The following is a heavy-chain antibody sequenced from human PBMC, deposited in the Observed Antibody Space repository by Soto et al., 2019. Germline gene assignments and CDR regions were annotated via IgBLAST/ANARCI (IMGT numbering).Heavy chain of an antibody. V-gene: IGHV3-30*18. CDR3: AKGGYSSGPGRYYYYGMDV. J-gene: IGHJ6*02. Sequence: QVQLVESGGGVVQPGRSLRLSGAASGFTFSSYGMHWVRQAPGKGLEWVTVISYDGSNKYYADSVKGRFTISRDNSKNTLYLQMNSLRAEDTAVYYCAKGGYSSGPGRYYYYGMDVWGQGTTVTVSS. CDR1: GFTFSSYG. CDR2: ISYDGSNK. D-gene: IGHD6-19*01.